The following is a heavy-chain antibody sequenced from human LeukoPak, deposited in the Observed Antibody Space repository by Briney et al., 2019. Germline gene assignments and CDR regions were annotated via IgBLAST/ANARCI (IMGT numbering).Heavy chain of an antibody. J-gene: IGHJ4*02. D-gene: IGHD1-14*01. CDR3: ARTLPGLDCSDH. CDR2: VSGYNGNT. CDR1: GYTFTSYG. V-gene: IGHV1-18*01. Sequence: GASVKVSCKASGYTFTSYGISWVRQAPGQGLEWMGWVSGYNGNTNYAQKFQGRVTMTTDTSTSTAQMELRSLRSDDTAVYYCARTLPGLDCSDHWGQGTLVTVSS.